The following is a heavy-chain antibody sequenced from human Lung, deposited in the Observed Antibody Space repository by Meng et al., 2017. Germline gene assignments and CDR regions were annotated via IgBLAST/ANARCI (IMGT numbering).Heavy chain of an antibody. CDR3: ARGQKGYFDL. Sequence: QVHLQGSGPGLVKPSQTLSLTCTVSGGSISSSNYSWSWIRQPPGKGLEWSGHIYNSGSTYYNPSLKSRITISVDTSKNQFSLKLSSVTAADTAVYYCARGQKGYFDLWGRGTLVTVSS. J-gene: IGHJ2*01. CDR1: GGSISSSNYS. V-gene: IGHV4-30-4*01. CDR2: IYNSGST.